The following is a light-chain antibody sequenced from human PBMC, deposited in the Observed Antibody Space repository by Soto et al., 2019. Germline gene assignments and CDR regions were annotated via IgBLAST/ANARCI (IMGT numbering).Light chain of an antibody. Sequence: EIVLTQSPGTLSLSPGERATLSCRASQSVSSSYLAWYQLKPGQAPRLLLYGASSRATGIPDRFSGSGSVTSFTLTISRLEPEDFAVYFCQQYGGSSVVMYTFGQGTKLEIK. CDR1: QSVSSSY. J-gene: IGKJ2*01. V-gene: IGKV3-20*01. CDR2: GAS. CDR3: QQYGGSSVVMYT.